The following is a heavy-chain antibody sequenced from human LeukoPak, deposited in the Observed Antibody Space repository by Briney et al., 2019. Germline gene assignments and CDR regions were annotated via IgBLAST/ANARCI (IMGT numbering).Heavy chain of an antibody. Sequence: ASVKVSCKASGYTFTSYDINWVRQATGQGLEWMGWMNPNSGNTGYAQKFQGRVTMTRDTSISTAYMELSSLRSEDTAVYYCARTYSSSSSEIDYWGQGTLVTVSS. V-gene: IGHV1-8*01. J-gene: IGHJ4*02. CDR3: ARTYSSSSSEIDY. CDR2: MNPNSGNT. CDR1: GYTFTSYD. D-gene: IGHD6-6*01.